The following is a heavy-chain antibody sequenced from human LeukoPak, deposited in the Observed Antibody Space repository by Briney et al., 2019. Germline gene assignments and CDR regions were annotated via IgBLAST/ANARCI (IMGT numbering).Heavy chain of an antibody. CDR3: ASTLETGCSGGSCYSSYYYYMDV. CDR1: GGSLSSYY. CDR2: IYTSGST. J-gene: IGHJ6*03. V-gene: IGHV4-4*07. D-gene: IGHD2-15*01. Sequence: SETLSLTCTVSGGSLSSYYWSWIRQPAGKGLEWIGRIYTSGSTNYNPSLKSRVTMSVDTSKNQFSLKLSSVTAADTAVYYCASTLETGCSGGSCYSSYYYYMDVWGKGTTVTVSS.